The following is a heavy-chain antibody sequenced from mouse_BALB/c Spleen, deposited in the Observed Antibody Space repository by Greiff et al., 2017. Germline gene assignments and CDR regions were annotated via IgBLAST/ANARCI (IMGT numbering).Heavy chain of an antibody. CDR1: GYTFTDYN. Sequence: VQLQQSGPELVKPGASVKISCKASGYTFTDYNMHWVKQSHGKSLEWIGYIYPGSGSTNYDEKFKSKGTLTVDTSSSTAYMHLSSLTSEDSAVYYCTRGGYYWYFDVWGAGTTVTVSS. CDR2: IYPGSGST. CDR3: TRGGYYWYFDV. V-gene: IGHV1S29*02. J-gene: IGHJ1*01. D-gene: IGHD2-2*01.